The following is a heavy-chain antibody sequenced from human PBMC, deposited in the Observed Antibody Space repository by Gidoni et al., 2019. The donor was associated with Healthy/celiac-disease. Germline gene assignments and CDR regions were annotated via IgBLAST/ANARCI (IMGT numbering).Heavy chain of an antibody. CDR2: IYHRGST. J-gene: IGHJ4*02. Sequence: QVPLQESGPGLVKPSETLSLTCAVCGYSISSGYYWGWIRPPPGKGLEWIGRIYHRGSTYYTPSLKSRVTISVDTSKNQFSLKLSSVTAADTAVYYCAKGELAAAEDYWGQGTLVTVSS. CDR3: AKGELAAAEDY. D-gene: IGHD6-13*01. CDR1: GYSISSGYY. V-gene: IGHV4-38-2*01.